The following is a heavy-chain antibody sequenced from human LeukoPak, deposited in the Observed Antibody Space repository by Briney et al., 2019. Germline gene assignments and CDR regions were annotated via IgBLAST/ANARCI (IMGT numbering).Heavy chain of an antibody. D-gene: IGHD5-12*01. CDR2: IVPIFGSA. CDR3: AKDEGVANRWFDP. J-gene: IGHJ5*02. V-gene: IGHV1-69*13. Sequence: SVKVSCKASGGTFSSYAISWVRQAPGQGLEWMGGIVPIFGSANCAQKFQGRVTITADESTTTAYMELTGLRSEDTAVYYCAKDEGVANRWFDPWGQGTLVTVSS. CDR1: GGTFSSYA.